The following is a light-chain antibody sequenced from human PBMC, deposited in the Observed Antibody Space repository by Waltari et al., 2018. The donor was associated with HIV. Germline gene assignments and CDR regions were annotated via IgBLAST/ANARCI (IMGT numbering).Light chain of an antibody. V-gene: IGKV3-11*01. CDR3: QHRTTWPPT. CDR2: DAS. Sequence: EIVLTQSPAILSVSPGETATLPCRASPSVQEFLAWYQRRPGQVPRLVVYDASKRAAGVPDRFSGSGFGTDFTLTISGLEPEDVAFYYCQHRTTWPPTFGGGTRVEIE. CDR1: PSVQEF. J-gene: IGKJ4*01.